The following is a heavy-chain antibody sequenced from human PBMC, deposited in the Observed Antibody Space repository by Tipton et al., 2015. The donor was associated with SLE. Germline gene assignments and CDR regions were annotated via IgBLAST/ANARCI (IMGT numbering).Heavy chain of an antibody. J-gene: IGHJ3*02. CDR1: GFTFTSYW. V-gene: IGHV5-51*03. CDR2: IYPGDSDT. CDR3: AKGKSGSYRDVFNI. D-gene: IGHD3-10*01. Sequence: QSGAEVKKPGESLKISCKGSGFTFTSYWIGWVRQLPGKGREWMGIIYPGDSDTRYSLSFQGQVTISADKSITTAYLQWSSLKASDTAMYYCAKGKSGSYRDVFNIWGQGTMVTVSS.